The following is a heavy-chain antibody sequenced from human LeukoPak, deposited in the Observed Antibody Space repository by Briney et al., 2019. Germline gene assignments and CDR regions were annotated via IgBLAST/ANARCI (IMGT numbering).Heavy chain of an antibody. CDR3: ARDVVVTARYYYYGMDV. V-gene: IGHV1-69*13. D-gene: IGHD2-21*02. CDR1: GGTFSSYA. CDR2: IIPIFGTA. J-gene: IGHJ6*02. Sequence: VASVKVSCKASGGTFSSYAISWVRQAPGQGLEWMGGIIPIFGTANYAQKFQGRVMITADESTSTAYMELSSLRSEDTAVYYCARDVVVTARYYYYGMDVWGQGTTVTVSS.